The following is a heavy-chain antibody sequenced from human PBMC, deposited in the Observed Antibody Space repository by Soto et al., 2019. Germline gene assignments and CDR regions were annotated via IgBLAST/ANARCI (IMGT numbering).Heavy chain of an antibody. CDR3: ARVPDR. Sequence: SETLSLTCIVSGGSISRSGYYWGWIRQPPGKGLEWIGSIYDSGSTKYNPSLKSRVTISVDRSKNQFSLKLSSVTAADTAVYYCARVPDRWGQGTLVTVSS. CDR2: IYDSGST. D-gene: IGHD2-2*01. CDR1: GGSISRSGYY. V-gene: IGHV4-39*07. J-gene: IGHJ5*02.